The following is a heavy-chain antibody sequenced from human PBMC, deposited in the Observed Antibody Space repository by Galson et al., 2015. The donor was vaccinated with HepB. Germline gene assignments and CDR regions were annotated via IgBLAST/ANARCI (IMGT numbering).Heavy chain of an antibody. CDR3: AKDLLRGPAAILGYNWFDP. CDR1: GFTFSSYA. J-gene: IGHJ5*02. CDR2: ISGSGGST. D-gene: IGHD2-2*02. V-gene: IGHV3-23*01. Sequence: SLRLSCAASGFTFSSYAMSWVRQAPGKGLEWVSAISGSGGSTYYADSVKGRFTISRDNSKNTLYLQMNSLRAEDTAVYYCAKDLLRGPAAILGYNWFDPWGQGTLVTVSS.